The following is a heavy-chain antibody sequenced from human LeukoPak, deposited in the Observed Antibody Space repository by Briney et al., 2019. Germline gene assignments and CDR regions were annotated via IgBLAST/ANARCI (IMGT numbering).Heavy chain of an antibody. V-gene: IGHV4-39*07. CDR3: AGSRDGYLSDY. D-gene: IGHD5-24*01. CDR2: INHSGST. Sequence: SETLSLTCTVSGGSISSGPYYWGWIRQPPGKGLEWIGEINHSGSTNYNPSLKSRVTISVDTSKNQFSLKLSSVTAADTAVYYCAGSRDGYLSDYWGQGTLVTVSS. CDR1: GGSISSGPYY. J-gene: IGHJ4*02.